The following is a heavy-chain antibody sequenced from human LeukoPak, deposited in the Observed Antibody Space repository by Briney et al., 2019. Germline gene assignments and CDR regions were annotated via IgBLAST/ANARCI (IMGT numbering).Heavy chain of an antibody. Sequence: GGSLRLSCVASGFDFSTYGMHWIRQAPGKGLEWLAVIWYDGSNEYYADSVKGRFTNSRDKSKNTLSLQMNGLRVEDTAVYYCAKVMPPGRIRFYSYYMDVWGKGTTVTVS. CDR1: GFDFSTYG. V-gene: IGHV3-30*02. D-gene: IGHD2-15*01. J-gene: IGHJ6*03. CDR3: AKVMPPGRIRFYSYYMDV. CDR2: IWYDGSNE.